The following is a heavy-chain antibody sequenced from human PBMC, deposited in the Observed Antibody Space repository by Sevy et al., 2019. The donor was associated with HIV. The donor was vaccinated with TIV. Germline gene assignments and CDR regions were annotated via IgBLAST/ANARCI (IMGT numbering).Heavy chain of an antibody. CDR2: IYPGDSDT. D-gene: IGHD5-12*01. Sequence: GESLKISCKGSGYSFTSYWIGWVRQMPGKGLEWMGIIYPGDSDTRYSPPFQGQVTISADKSISTAYLQWSSLKASDTAMYYCARLEERWLQVGDAFDIWGQGTMVTVSS. CDR1: GYSFTSYW. CDR3: ARLEERWLQVGDAFDI. J-gene: IGHJ3*02. V-gene: IGHV5-51*01.